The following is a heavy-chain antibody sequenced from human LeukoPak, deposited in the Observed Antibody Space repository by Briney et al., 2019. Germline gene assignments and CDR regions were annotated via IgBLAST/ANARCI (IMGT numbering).Heavy chain of an antibody. CDR2: IIPIFGTA. V-gene: IGHV1-69*05. D-gene: IGHD3-16*01. J-gene: IGHJ4*02. CDR3: ARDLSRSLGGRDY. Sequence: SVKVSCKASGGTFSSYAISWVRQAPGQGLEWMGGIIPIFGTANYAQKFQGRVTMTRDTSISTAYMELSRLRSDDTAVYYCARDLSRSLGGRDYWGQGALVTVSS. CDR1: GGTFSSYA.